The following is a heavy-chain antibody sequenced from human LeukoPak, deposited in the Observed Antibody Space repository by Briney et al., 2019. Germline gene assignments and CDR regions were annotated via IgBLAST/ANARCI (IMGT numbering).Heavy chain of an antibody. Sequence: SETLSLTCTVSGGSISSHHWSWIRQPPGKGLEWIGYTYYSGSTNYKPSLKSRVTISVDTSKNQFSLKLTSVTAADTAVYYCARHLDIAASGTFDYWGQGTLVTVSS. V-gene: IGHV4-59*08. CDR2: TYYSGST. J-gene: IGHJ4*02. D-gene: IGHD6-13*01. CDR1: GGSISSHH. CDR3: ARHLDIAASGTFDY.